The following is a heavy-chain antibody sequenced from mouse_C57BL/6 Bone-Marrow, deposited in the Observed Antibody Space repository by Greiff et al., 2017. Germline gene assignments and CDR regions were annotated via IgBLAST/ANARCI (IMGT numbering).Heavy chain of an antibody. J-gene: IGHJ2*01. CDR1: GYTFTSYW. CDR3: AREGTVVSYYFDY. V-gene: IGHV1-69*01. D-gene: IGHD1-1*01. CDR2: IDPSDSYT. Sequence: VQLQQPGAELVMPGASVKLSCKASGYTFTSYWMHWVKQRPGQGLEWIGEIDPSDSYTNYNQKFKGKSTLTVDKSSSTAYMPLSSLTSEDSAVYYCAREGTVVSYYFDYWGQGTTLTVSS.